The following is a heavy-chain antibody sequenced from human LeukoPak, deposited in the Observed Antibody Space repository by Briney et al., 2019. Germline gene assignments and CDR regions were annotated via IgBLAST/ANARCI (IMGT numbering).Heavy chain of an antibody. D-gene: IGHD5-18*01. CDR1: GFTFDDYA. Sequence: PGGSLRLSCAASGFTFDDYAMHWVRQAPGKGLEWVSGISWNSGSIGYADSVKGRFTISRDNAKNSLYLQMNSLRAEDTALYYCAKALRGYRGFDYWGQGTLVTVSS. V-gene: IGHV3-9*01. CDR3: AKALRGYRGFDY. CDR2: ISWNSGSI. J-gene: IGHJ4*02.